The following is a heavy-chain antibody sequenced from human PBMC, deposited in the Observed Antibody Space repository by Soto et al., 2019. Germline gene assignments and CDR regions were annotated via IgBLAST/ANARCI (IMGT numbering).Heavy chain of an antibody. CDR3: AKAPLGSCSGGRCYLEYFVY. J-gene: IGHJ4*02. V-gene: IGHV3-23*01. Sequence: GGSLRLSCAASGFTFSSYAMSWVRQAPGKGLEWVSAISGSGGSTYYADSVKGRFTISRDNSKNTLYLQMNSLRAEDTAVYYCAKAPLGSCSGGRCYLEYFVYWGQGTLVTVS. CDR1: GFTFSSYA. D-gene: IGHD2-15*01. CDR2: ISGSGGST.